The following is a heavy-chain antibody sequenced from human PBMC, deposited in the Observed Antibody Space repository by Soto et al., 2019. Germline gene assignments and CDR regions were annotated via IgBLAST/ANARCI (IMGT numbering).Heavy chain of an antibody. J-gene: IGHJ6*01. Sequence: PGESLKISCKGSGYSFTSYWISWVRQMPVKGLEWMGRIDPSDSYTNYSPSFQGHVTISADKSISTAYLQWSSLKASDTAMYYCASVRVPLVGNYYYGMDVWGQGTTVTVSS. CDR3: ASVRVPLVGNYYYGMDV. CDR1: GYSFTSYW. V-gene: IGHV5-10-1*01. D-gene: IGHD2-15*01. CDR2: IDPSDSYT.